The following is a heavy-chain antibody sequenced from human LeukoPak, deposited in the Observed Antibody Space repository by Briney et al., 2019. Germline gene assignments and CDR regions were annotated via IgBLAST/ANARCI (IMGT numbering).Heavy chain of an antibody. CDR3: ARDVGDEVNY. Sequence: GGSLRLSFAATGVTVRSNYMGWLRQAPGKGLEWVSVIYSGGSTYYADSVKGRFTISRDNSKNTLYLQMSSLRTADTAVYYCARDVGDEVNYLGQGTLVAVSS. CDR2: IYSGGST. CDR1: GVTVRSNY. D-gene: IGHD3-16*01. J-gene: IGHJ4*02. V-gene: IGHV3-53*01.